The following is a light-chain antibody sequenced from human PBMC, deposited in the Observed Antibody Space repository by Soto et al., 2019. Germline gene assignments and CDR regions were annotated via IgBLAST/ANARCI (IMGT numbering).Light chain of an antibody. CDR3: QQYNSYWT. Sequence: DIQMTQSPSTLSASVGDRVTITCRASQSISSWLAWYQQKPGKAPKLLIDKASSLASGVPSRFSGSGSGAEFTLTISSLRPDDFATYYCQQYNSYWTFGQGTKVEIK. V-gene: IGKV1-5*03. CDR2: KAS. J-gene: IGKJ1*01. CDR1: QSISSW.